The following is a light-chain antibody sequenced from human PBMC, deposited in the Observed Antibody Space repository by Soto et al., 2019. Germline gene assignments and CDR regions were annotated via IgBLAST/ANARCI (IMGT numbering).Light chain of an antibody. V-gene: IGLV1-40*01. J-gene: IGLJ1*01. CDR3: QSYDSSLSAPYV. CDR1: SSNIGAGFD. Sequence: QTVVTQPPSVSGAPGQRVTISCTGSSSNIGAGFDVHWYRQRPGTAPKLLLYGNSNRPSGVPDRFSGSKSDTSDSLAITVLQAEDEADYYCQSYDSSLSAPYVFGTGTKLTVL. CDR2: GNS.